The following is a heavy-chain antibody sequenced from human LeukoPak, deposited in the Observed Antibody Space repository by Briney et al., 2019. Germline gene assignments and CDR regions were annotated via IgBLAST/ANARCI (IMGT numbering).Heavy chain of an antibody. V-gene: IGHV3-21*01. CDR3: ASTGGTMWELPDLIDY. Sequence: GESLKISCAASGFTFSSYSMNWVRQAPGKGLEWFSSISSSSSYIYYADSVKGRFTISRDNAKNSLYLQMNSLRAEDTAVYYCASTGGTMWELPDLIDYWGQGTLVTVSS. CDR2: ISSSSSYI. D-gene: IGHD1-26*01. J-gene: IGHJ4*02. CDR1: GFTFSSYS.